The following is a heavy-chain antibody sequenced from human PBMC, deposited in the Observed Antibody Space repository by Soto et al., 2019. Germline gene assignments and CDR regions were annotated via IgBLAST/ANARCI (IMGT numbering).Heavy chain of an antibody. CDR3: ARGRDCSSTSCYVDY. CDR2: INHSGST. V-gene: IGHV4-34*01. Sequence: QVQLQQWGAGLLKPSETLSLTCAVYGGSFSGYYWSWIRQPPGKGLEWIGEINHSGSTNYNPSLKSRVTISVDTSKNQFSLKLSSVTAADTAVYYCARGRDCSSTSCYVDYWGQGTLVTVSS. CDR1: GGSFSGYY. D-gene: IGHD2-2*01. J-gene: IGHJ4*02.